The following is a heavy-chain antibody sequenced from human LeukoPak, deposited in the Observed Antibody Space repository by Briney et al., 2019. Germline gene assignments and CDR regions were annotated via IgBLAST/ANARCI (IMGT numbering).Heavy chain of an antibody. CDR1: GGSFGGYY. V-gene: IGHV4-34*01. CDR2: INHSGST. J-gene: IGHJ4*02. Sequence: KPSETLSLTCAVYGGSFGGYYWSWIRQPPGKGLEWIGEINHSGSTNYNPSLKSRVTISVDTSKNQFSLKLSSVTAADTAVYYCARDAYVWGTYRFMGLDFWGQGALVTVSS. D-gene: IGHD3-16*02. CDR3: ARDAYVWGTYRFMGLDF.